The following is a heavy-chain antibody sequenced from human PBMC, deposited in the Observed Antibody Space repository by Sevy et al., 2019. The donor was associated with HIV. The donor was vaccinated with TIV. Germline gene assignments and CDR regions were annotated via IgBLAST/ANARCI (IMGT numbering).Heavy chain of an antibody. D-gene: IGHD1-26*01. CDR1: GFTFSDDS. J-gene: IGHJ4*02. CDR2: ISGRSSTI. CDR3: ARESGSYRRNDFDS. Sequence: GGSLRLSCAASGFTFSDDSMNWVRQAPGKGLEWVAYISGRSSTISYADSVKGLFIVSRDNAMNSLYLQMNSLRAEDTAFYFCARESGSYRRNDFDSWGQGTLVTVSS. V-gene: IGHV3-48*01.